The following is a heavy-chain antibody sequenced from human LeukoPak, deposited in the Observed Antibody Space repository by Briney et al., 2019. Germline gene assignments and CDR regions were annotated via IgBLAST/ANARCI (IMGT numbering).Heavy chain of an antibody. CDR1: GGSFSGYY. CDR3: ARASLYNYYGSGSYYNGLNFDY. V-gene: IGHV4-34*01. Sequence: SETLSLTCAVYGGSFSGYYWGWIRQPPGKGLEWIGEINHSGSTNYNPSLKSRVTISVDTSKNQFSLKLSSVTAADTAVYYCARASLYNYYGSGSYYNGLNFDYWGQGTLVTVSS. D-gene: IGHD3-10*01. CDR2: INHSGST. J-gene: IGHJ4*02.